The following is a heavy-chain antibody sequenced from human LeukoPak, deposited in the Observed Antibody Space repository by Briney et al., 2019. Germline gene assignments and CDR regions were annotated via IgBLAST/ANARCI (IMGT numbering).Heavy chain of an antibody. CDR1: GYSFIGYY. CDR3: ARAGDYGDYSDP. CDR2: INPNSGGT. D-gene: IGHD4-17*01. J-gene: IGHJ5*02. V-gene: IGHV1-2*02. Sequence: ASVKVSCKASGYSFIGYYMHWVRQTPGQGLEWMGWINPNSGGTNCAQKFQGRVTMTRDTSFSTAYMELSRLISDDTAVYYCARAGDYGDYSDPWGQGTLVTVSS.